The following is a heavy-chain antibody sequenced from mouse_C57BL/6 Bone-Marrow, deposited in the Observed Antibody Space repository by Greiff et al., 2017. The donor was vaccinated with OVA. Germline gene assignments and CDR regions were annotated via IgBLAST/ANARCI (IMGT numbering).Heavy chain of an antibody. CDR2: IYPGDGDT. CDR3: ASAYYSNYRYYFDY. J-gene: IGHJ2*01. CDR1: GYAFRSYW. Sequence: QVQLQQSGAELVKPGASVKISCKASGYAFRSYWMNWVKQRPGTGLEWIGQIYPGDGDTNYNGKFKGKATLTADKSSSPAYMQLSSLTSEDSAVYFCASAYYSNYRYYFDYWGQGTTLTVSS. D-gene: IGHD2-5*01. V-gene: IGHV1-80*01.